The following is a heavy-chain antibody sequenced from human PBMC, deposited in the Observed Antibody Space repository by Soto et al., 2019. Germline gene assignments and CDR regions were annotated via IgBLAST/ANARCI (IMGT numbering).Heavy chain of an antibody. CDR2: IDPSDSYT. V-gene: IGHV5-10-1*04. J-gene: IGHJ4*01. CDR3: ARGRYCRGGNCYFDY. CDR1: GYSFISYW. D-gene: IGHD2-15*01. Sequence: LGESLKISCKGSGYSFISYWISWVRQMPGKGLEWMGRIDPSDSYTNYSPSFRGQVTISADKSISTAYLQWNSLQASDTAIYYCARGRYCRGGNCYFDYWGHRTLVTVSS.